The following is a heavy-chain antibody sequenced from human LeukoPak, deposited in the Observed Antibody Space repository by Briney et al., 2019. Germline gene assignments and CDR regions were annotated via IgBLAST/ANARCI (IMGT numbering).Heavy chain of an antibody. J-gene: IGHJ5*02. CDR2: IYYSGGT. D-gene: IGHD2-2*01. CDR3: ARDRIHCSSTSCDPNLWFDP. Sequence: SETLSLTCTVSGGSISSYYWSWIRQPPGKGLEWIGYIYYSGGTNYNPSLKSRVTISVDTSKNQFSLKLSSVTAADTAVYYCARDRIHCSSTSCDPNLWFDPWGQGTLVTVSS. CDR1: GGSISSYY. V-gene: IGHV4-59*01.